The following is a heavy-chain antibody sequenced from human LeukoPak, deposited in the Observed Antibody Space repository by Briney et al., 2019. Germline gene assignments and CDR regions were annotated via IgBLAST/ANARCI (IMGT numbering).Heavy chain of an antibody. V-gene: IGHV3-7*01. CDR1: GFTFSNAW. Sequence: GGSLRLSCAASGFTFSNAWMSWVRQAPGKGLEWVANIKQDGSEKNYVDSLKGRFTISRDNAKNSLYLQMNSLRVEDTAVYYCAGGSGWLIDYWGQGTLVTVSS. CDR2: IKQDGSEK. D-gene: IGHD5-12*01. CDR3: AGGSGWLIDY. J-gene: IGHJ4*02.